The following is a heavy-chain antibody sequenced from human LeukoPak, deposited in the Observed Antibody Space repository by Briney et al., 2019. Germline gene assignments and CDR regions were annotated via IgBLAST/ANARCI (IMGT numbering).Heavy chain of an antibody. CDR2: ISSSSSYI. V-gene: IGHV3-21*01. Sequence: GGSLRLSCAASGFTFSSYSMNWVRQAPGKGLEWVSSISSSSSYIYYADSVKGRFTISRDNAKNSLYLQMNSLRAEDTAVHYCAREAPYYDSSGYYSAAFDIWGQGTMVTVSS. D-gene: IGHD3-22*01. J-gene: IGHJ3*02. CDR3: AREAPYYDSSGYYSAAFDI. CDR1: GFTFSSYS.